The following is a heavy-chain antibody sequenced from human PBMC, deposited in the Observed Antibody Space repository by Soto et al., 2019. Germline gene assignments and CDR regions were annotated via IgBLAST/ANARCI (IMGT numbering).Heavy chain of an antibody. CDR1: EFTFSSYE. V-gene: IGHV3-48*03. CDR2: ISSSGTTI. Sequence: EVQLVESGGGLVQPGGSLRLSCVASEFTFSSYEMNWVRQAPGKGLEWVSYISSSGTTIYYTYSVKGRFTIPRDNAKTSQFQQMNRRGAEDTAVYYGVGFGGAAGGYGDYWGQGTLVTVSS. CDR3: VGFGGAAGGYGDY. D-gene: IGHD6-13*01. J-gene: IGHJ4*02.